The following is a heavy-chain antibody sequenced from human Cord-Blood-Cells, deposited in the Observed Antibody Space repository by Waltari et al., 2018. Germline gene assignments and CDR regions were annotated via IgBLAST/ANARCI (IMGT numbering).Heavy chain of an antibody. D-gene: IGHD1-26*01. CDR3: ARQYSGSSHDAFDI. Sequence: QLQLQESGPGLVKPSETLSLTCTVSGGSISSSSYYWGWIRKPPGKGLEWIGSIYYSGSTYYNPALKSRVTISVDTSKNKFSLKVSSVTAADTAVYYGARQYSGSSHDAFDIWGQGTMVTVSS. V-gene: IGHV4-39*01. J-gene: IGHJ3*02. CDR1: GGSISSSSYY. CDR2: IYYSGST.